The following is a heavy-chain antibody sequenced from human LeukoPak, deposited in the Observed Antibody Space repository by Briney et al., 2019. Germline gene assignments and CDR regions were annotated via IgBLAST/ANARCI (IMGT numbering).Heavy chain of an antibody. CDR1: GYTFTSYD. J-gene: IGHJ4*02. Sequence: ASVKVSCKASGYTFTSYDINWVRQATGPGLGWMGWMNPNSGNTGYAQKFQGRVTMTRNTSISTAYMELSSLRSEDTAVYYCARSIFEVRPTTTNYWGQGTLVTVSS. CDR3: ARSIFEVRPTTTNY. D-gene: IGHD3-9*01. V-gene: IGHV1-8*01. CDR2: MNPNSGNT.